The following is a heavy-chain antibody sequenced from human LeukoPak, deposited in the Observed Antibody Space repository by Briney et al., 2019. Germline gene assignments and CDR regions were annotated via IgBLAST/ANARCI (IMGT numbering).Heavy chain of an antibody. CDR2: ISSDGSFK. Sequence: GGSLRLSCAASGFTFSSSAMHWVRQAPGKGLEWVAIISSDGSFKYYADSVKGRFTISRDNSKNTLYLQMNSLRAEDTAVYYCARATAYSSPTDYWGQGTLVTVSS. CDR3: ARATAYSSPTDY. V-gene: IGHV3-30-3*01. CDR1: GFTFSSSA. D-gene: IGHD6-13*01. J-gene: IGHJ4*02.